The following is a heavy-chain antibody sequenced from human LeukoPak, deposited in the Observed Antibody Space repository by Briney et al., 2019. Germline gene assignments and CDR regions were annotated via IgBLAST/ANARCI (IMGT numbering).Heavy chain of an antibody. CDR2: IMYRGNT. CDR3: ARSGETDLGYFDI. D-gene: IGHD3-10*01. J-gene: IGHJ2*01. V-gene: IGHV4-34*12. Sequence: SETLSLTCAVDGGSFGAFYWAWIRQSPGKGPEWIGEIMYRGNTNHNPSLRSRVSMSVDTSKNELSLGLTSVTAADTGIYYCARSGETDLGYFDIWGRGSLVTVSS. CDR1: GGSFGAFY.